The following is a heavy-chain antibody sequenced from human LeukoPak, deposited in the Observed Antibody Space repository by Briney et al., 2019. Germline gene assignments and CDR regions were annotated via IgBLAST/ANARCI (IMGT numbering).Heavy chain of an antibody. J-gene: IGHJ4*02. V-gene: IGHV3-66*01. CDR3: TRRYSTNWANDY. D-gene: IGHD2-2*01. CDR1: GFTVSNNY. CDR2: IYSGDST. Sequence: GGSLRLSCAASGFTVSNNYMNWVRQAPGKGLEWVSVIYSGDSTYYADSVKGRFTISRDNSKNTLYLQMNSLRAEDTAVYYCTRRYSTNWANDYWGQGTLVTVSS.